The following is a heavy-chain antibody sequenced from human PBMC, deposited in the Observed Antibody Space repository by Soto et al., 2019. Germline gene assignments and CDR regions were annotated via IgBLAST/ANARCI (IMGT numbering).Heavy chain of an antibody. J-gene: IGHJ6*02. D-gene: IGHD3-10*01. CDR3: ARDRYYGSGTYYNFYSGMDV. CDR2: IFHSGST. Sequence: SETLSLTCTVSGGSINSGDYYWTWVRQPPGKGLEWIGNIFHSGSTYYTPSLRSRVTISLDTSKNHFPLKLSSVTPADTAVYYCARDRYYGSGTYYNFYSGMDVWGQGTTVTVSS. CDR1: GGSINSGDYY. V-gene: IGHV4-30-4*01.